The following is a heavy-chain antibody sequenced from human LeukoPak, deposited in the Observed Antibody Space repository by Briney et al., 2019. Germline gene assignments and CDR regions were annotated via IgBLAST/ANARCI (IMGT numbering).Heavy chain of an antibody. CDR1: GFTFSSYW. V-gene: IGHV3-30-3*01. J-gene: IGHJ5*02. CDR3: ACGITGTTGFDP. D-gene: IGHD1-7*01. CDR2: ITYDGSNK. Sequence: GGSLRLSCAASGFTFSSYWMHWVRQAPGKGLEWVAVITYDGSNKYYADSVKGRFTISRGNSKNTLYLQMNSLRAEDTAVYYCACGITGTTGFDPWGQGTLVTVSS.